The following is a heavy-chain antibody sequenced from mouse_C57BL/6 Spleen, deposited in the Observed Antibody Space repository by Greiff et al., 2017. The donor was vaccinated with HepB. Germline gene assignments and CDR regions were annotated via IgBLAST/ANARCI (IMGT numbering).Heavy chain of an antibody. CDR2: ISNGGGST. Sequence: EVKVVESGGGLVQPGGSLKLSCAASGFTFSDYYMYWVRQTPEKRLEWVAYISNGGGSTYYPDTVKGRFTISRDNAKNTLYLQMSRLKSEDTAMYYCASPTGYWGQGTTLTVSS. J-gene: IGHJ2*01. V-gene: IGHV5-12*01. CDR1: GFTFSDYY. CDR3: ASPTGY. D-gene: IGHD4-1*01.